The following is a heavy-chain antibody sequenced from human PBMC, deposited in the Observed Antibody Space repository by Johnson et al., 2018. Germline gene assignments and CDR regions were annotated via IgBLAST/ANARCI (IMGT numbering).Heavy chain of an antibody. Sequence: QVQLVQSGGGVVQPGRSLRLSCAASGFTFSSYGMHWVRQAPGKGLEWVAVIWYDGSNKYYADSVKGRFTISRDNSKNTLYLQMNSLRAEDTAVYYWARARSWGIQLYYYYYGMDVWGQGTTVTVSS. CDR2: IWYDGSNK. V-gene: IGHV3-33*01. CDR3: ARARSWGIQLYYYYYGMDV. D-gene: IGHD5-18*01. CDR1: GFTFSSYG. J-gene: IGHJ6*02.